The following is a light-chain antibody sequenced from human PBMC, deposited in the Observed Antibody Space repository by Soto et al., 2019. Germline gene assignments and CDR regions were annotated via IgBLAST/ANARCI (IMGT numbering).Light chain of an antibody. Sequence: DIQMTQSPSTVSASVGDTVTITCGASQSISTRLDWYQQKPGKAPKLLIYDASSLESGVPSRLRGRGYGTQFTLTISSMQTDDFETYYCQRYNTFSGTFGPGTKVDIK. CDR3: QRYNTFSGT. J-gene: IGKJ1*01. V-gene: IGKV1-5*01. CDR2: DAS. CDR1: QSISTR.